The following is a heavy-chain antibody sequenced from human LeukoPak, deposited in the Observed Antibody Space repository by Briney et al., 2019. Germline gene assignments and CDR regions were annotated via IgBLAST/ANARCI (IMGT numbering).Heavy chain of an antibody. CDR2: FDPEDGET. J-gene: IGHJ5*02. V-gene: IGHV1-24*01. CDR3: ATDPENIVVVPAAILGGAWFDP. D-gene: IGHD2-2*01. CDR1: GYTLTELS. Sequence: GASVKVSCKVSGYTLTELSMHWVRQAPGKGLEWMGGFDPEDGETIYAQKFQGRVTMTEDTSTDTAYMELSSLRSEDTAVYYCATDPENIVVVPAAILGGAWFDPWGQGTLVTVSS.